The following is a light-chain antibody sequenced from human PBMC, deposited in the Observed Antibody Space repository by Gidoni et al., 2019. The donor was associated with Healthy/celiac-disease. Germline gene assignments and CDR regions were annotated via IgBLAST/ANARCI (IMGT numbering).Light chain of an antibody. J-gene: IGKJ2*01. CDR1: QSVLYSSNNKNY. CDR2: WAS. Sequence: DIVLTQSPCSLAVSLGERATINCKSSQSVLYSSNNKNYLAGYQQKPGQPPKLLIYWASTRESGVPDRFSGRGSGTDFTLTISSLQAEDVAVYYCQQYYSTPPTFGQGTKLEIK. V-gene: IGKV4-1*01. CDR3: QQYYSTPPT.